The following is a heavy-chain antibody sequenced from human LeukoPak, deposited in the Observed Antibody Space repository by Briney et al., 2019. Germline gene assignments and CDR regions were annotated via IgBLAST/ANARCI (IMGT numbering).Heavy chain of an antibody. D-gene: IGHD4-17*01. CDR3: ARVTPDGDYDY. CDR1: GGTFSSYA. J-gene: IGHJ4*02. V-gene: IGHV1-69*06. CDR2: IIPIFGTA. Sequence: GASVKVSCKASGGTFSSYAIGWVRQAPGQGLEWMGGIIPIFGTANYAQKFQGRVTITADKSTSTAYMELSSLRSEDTAVYYCARVTPDGDYDYWGQGTLVTVSS.